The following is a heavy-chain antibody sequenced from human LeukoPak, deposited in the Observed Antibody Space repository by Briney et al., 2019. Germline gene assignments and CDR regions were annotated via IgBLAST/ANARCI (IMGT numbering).Heavy chain of an antibody. CDR1: GGTFSSYA. CDR3: ASQDSPRGYSYGYVDY. D-gene: IGHD5-18*01. J-gene: IGHJ4*02. Sequence: SVRVSCKASGGTFSSYAISWVRQAPGQGLEWMGGIIPIFGTANYAQKFQGRVTITEDESTSTAYMELSSLRSEDTAVYYCASQDSPRGYSYGYVDYWGQGTLVTVSS. CDR2: IIPIFGTA. V-gene: IGHV1-69*13.